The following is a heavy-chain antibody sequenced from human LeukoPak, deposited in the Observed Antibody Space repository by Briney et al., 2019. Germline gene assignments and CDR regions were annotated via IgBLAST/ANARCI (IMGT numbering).Heavy chain of an antibody. CDR3: ARGSRVNYYYMDV. V-gene: IGHV7-4-1*02. Sequence: GASVKVSCKASGYTFTSYAMDWVRQAPGQGLEWMGWINTNTGNPTYAQGFTGRFVFSLDTSVSTAYLQISSLKAEDTAVYYCARGSRVNYYYMDVWGKGTTVTVSS. CDR2: INTNTGNP. D-gene: IGHD4-23*01. CDR1: GYTFTSYA. J-gene: IGHJ6*03.